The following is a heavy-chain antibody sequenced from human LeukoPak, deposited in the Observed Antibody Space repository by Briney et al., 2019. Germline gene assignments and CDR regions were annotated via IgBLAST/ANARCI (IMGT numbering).Heavy chain of an antibody. CDR1: GGTFSSYA. Sequence: SVKVSCKASGGTFSSYAISWVRQAPGQGLEWMGGIIPIFGTANYAQKFQGRVTITTDESTSTAYMELSSLRSEDTAVYYCARDSLHRVATISPHFDYWGQGTLVTISS. CDR2: IIPIFGTA. D-gene: IGHD5-12*01. V-gene: IGHV1-69*05. J-gene: IGHJ4*02. CDR3: ARDSLHRVATISPHFDY.